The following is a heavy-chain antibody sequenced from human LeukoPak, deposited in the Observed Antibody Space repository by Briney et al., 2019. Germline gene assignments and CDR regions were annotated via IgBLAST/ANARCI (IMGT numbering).Heavy chain of an antibody. J-gene: IGHJ6*04. V-gene: IGHV3-21*01. CDR2: ISHTSNYI. D-gene: IGHD3-10*02. CDR3: AELGITMIGGV. CDR1: GFTFSLFS. Sequence: GGSLSLSCVGSGFTFSLFSMNWVRQAPGKGLEWISSISHTSNYIYYADSVKGRFTISRDNAKNSLYLQMNSLRAEDTAVYYCAELGITMIGGVWGKGTTVTISS.